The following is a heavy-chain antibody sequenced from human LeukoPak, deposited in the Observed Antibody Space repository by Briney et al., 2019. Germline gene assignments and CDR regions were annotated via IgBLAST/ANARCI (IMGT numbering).Heavy chain of an antibody. CDR2: INPNSGGT. CDR1: EYTFTGHY. Sequence: GASVKVSCKASEYTFTGHYMHWVRQAPGQGLEWVGWINPNSGGTNYAQKFQDRVSMTRDTSISTAYMQLSRLRSDDTAVYFCARSPHILTGENFDYWGQGTLLTVSS. V-gene: IGHV1-2*02. CDR3: ARSPHILTGENFDY. J-gene: IGHJ4*02. D-gene: IGHD3-9*01.